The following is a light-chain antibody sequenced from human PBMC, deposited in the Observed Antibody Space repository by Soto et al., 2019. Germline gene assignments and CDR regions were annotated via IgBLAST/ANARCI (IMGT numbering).Light chain of an antibody. Sequence: DIQMTQSPSSLSASVGDRVTITCRASQGIRNDLSWYQQKPGKAPKRLIYSASRLHSGVPSRFSGSGSGAEFTLAISSLQPEDSATYYCTQHNTYPLTFGGGTKVDIK. CDR3: TQHNTYPLT. J-gene: IGKJ4*01. CDR2: SAS. V-gene: IGKV1-17*01. CDR1: QGIRND.